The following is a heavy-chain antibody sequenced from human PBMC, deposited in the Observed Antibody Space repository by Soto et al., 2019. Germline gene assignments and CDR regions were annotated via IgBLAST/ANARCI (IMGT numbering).Heavy chain of an antibody. J-gene: IGHJ6*02. V-gene: IGHV1-69*13. CDR1: GVTFKTYP. Sequence: SVKVSCKASGVTFKTYPISWVRQAPGQGLEWMGGIIPLFGTANYAQKFQGRVTITADESTSTAYMELSSLRSEDTAMYFCARAADIAVVPAEVYYYGMDVWGQGTTVTVSS. CDR2: IIPLFGTA. CDR3: ARAADIAVVPAEVYYYGMDV. D-gene: IGHD2-2*01.